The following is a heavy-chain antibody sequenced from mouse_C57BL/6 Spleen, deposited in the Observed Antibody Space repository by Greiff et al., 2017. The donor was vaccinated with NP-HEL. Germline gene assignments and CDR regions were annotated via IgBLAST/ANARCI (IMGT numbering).Heavy chain of an antibody. CDR2: IYPGDGDT. Sequence: QVQLQQSGAELVKPGASVKISCKASGYAFSSYWMNWVKQRPGKGLEWIGQIYPGDGDTNYNGKFKGKATLTADKSSSTAYMQLSSLTSEDSAVYFCARPYYYGSSSMDYWGQGTSVTVSS. CDR3: ARPYYYGSSSMDY. J-gene: IGHJ4*01. CDR1: GYAFSSYW. D-gene: IGHD1-1*01. V-gene: IGHV1-80*01.